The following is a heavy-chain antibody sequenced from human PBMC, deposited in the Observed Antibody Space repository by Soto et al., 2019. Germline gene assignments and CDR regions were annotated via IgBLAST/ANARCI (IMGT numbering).Heavy chain of an antibody. CDR2: IHYSGST. CDR3: ARSRYSGSYFFDY. J-gene: IGHJ4*02. Sequence: SETLSLTCTVSGGSISSGDYYWSWIRQPPGKGLEWIAYIHYSGSTYYNPSLKSRVTISVDTSKNQFSLKLSSVTAADAAVYYCARSRYSGSYFFDYWGQGILVTVSS. V-gene: IGHV4-30-4*01. CDR1: GGSISSGDYY. D-gene: IGHD1-26*01.